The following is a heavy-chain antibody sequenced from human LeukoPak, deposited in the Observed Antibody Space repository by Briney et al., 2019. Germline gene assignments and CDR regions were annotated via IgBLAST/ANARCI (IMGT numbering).Heavy chain of an antibody. CDR1: GGSFRGYY. V-gene: IGHV4-34*01. CDR3: ARGRGTLVWEYYFDY. CDR2: INHSGST. D-gene: IGHD3-10*01. J-gene: IGHJ4*02. Sequence: PSETLSLTCAVYGGSFRGYYWSWIRQPPGKGLGWIGEINHSGSTNYNPSLKSRVTISVDTSKNQSSLKLSSVTAADTAVYYCARGRGTLVWEYYFDYWGQGTLVTVSS.